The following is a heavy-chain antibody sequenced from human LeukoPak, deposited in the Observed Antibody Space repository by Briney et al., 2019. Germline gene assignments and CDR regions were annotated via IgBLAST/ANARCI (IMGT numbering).Heavy chain of an antibody. D-gene: IGHD6-19*01. CDR1: GFTFSSYG. CDR3: TTDPSGWPVEDY. J-gene: IGHJ4*02. Sequence: PGRSLRLSCAASGFTFSSYGMHWVRQAPGKGLEWVAVISYDGSNKYYADSVKGRFTISRDNSKNTLYLQMNSLKTEDTAVYYCTTDPSGWPVEDYWGQGTLVTVSS. CDR2: ISYDGSNK. V-gene: IGHV3-30*03.